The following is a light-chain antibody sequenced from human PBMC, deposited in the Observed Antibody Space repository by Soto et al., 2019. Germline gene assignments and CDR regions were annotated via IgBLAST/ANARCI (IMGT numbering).Light chain of an antibody. CDR1: QSISSY. J-gene: IGKJ3*01. CDR3: QQSYNTPFT. CDR2: AVS. V-gene: IGKV1-39*01. Sequence: DIQISHSPSSLSASVGDRVTITCRASQSISSYLNWYQQKPGKAPQLLIYAVSILQSGVPSRFSGSGSGTDFTLTLSSLQPEDFATYYCQQSYNTPFTFGPGTKVDIK.